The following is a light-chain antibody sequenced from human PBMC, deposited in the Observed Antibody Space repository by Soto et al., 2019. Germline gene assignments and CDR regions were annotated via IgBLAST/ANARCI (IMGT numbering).Light chain of an antibody. CDR3: PTWGTGIWV. Sequence: QLVLTQSPSASASLGASVTLTCTLSSGYSTYGIAWHQQQPEKGHRFLMKLNRDGSHNKGDGIPGRFSGSSSGAARYLTISSLQLEDEADYYCPTWGTGIWVFGGGTQLTVL. CDR1: SGYSTYG. CDR2: LNRDGSH. V-gene: IGLV4-69*01. J-gene: IGLJ3*02.